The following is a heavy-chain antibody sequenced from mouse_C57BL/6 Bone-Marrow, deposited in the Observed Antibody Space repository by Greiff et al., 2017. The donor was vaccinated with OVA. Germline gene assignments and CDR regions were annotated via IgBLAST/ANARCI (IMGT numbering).Heavy chain of an antibody. CDR3: ARGAILLRPDYAKDY. CDR2: INPNNGGT. J-gene: IGHJ4*01. Sequence: EVQLQQPGAELVKPGASVKISCKASGYTFTDYYMNWVKQSPGKSLEWIGDINPNNGGTSYNQKFKGKATLTVDKSSSTAYMELRSLTSEDSAVYYCARGAILLRPDYAKDYWGQGTSVTVSS. D-gene: IGHD1-1*01. CDR1: GYTFTDYY. V-gene: IGHV1-26*01.